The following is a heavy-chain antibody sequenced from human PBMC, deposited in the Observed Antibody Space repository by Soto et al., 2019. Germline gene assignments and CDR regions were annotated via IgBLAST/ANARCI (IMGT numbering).Heavy chain of an antibody. CDR2: LYWDDDK. Sequence: QITLKESGPTLVKPTQTLTLTCTFSGFSLSTSGVGVGWIRQPPGKALEWLAFLYWDDDKRYSPSLKSRLTXPXXXSXXHVLVTMTNMDPVDTATYYCARTSVNWGSRGLVDYWGQGTLVTVAS. CDR1: GFSLSTSGVG. D-gene: IGHD7-27*01. CDR3: ARTSVNWGSRGLVDY. J-gene: IGHJ4*02. V-gene: IGHV2-5*02.